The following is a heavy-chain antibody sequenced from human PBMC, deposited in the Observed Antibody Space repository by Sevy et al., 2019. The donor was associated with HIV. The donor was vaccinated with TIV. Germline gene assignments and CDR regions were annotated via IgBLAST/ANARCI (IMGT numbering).Heavy chain of an antibody. Sequence: GGSLSLSCVASEFTLIFYSMNWVGKAPGKGLEWISSISSSSAAIDYADSVKGRFTISRDNAKNSLYLQMNSLRDEDTAVYYCASRSQCSNGVCPFDYWGQGTLVTVSS. CDR1: EFTLIFYS. V-gene: IGHV3-21*01. J-gene: IGHJ4*02. CDR3: ASRSQCSNGVCPFDY. CDR2: ISSSSAAI. D-gene: IGHD2-8*01.